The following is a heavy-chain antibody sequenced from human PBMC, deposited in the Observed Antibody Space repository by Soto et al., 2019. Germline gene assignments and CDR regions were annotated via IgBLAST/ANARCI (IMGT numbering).Heavy chain of an antibody. J-gene: IGHJ6*03. CDR2: IIPILGIA. V-gene: IGHV1-69*02. D-gene: IGHD6-6*01. CDR3: ARGGGYSSSSGEDGYYYYYMDV. Sequence: ASVKVSCKASGGTFSSYTISWVRQAPGQGLEWMGRIIPILGIANYAQKFQGRVTITADKFTSTAYMELSSLRSEDTAVYYCARGGGYSSSSGEDGYYYYYMDVWGKGTTVTVSS. CDR1: GGTFSSYT.